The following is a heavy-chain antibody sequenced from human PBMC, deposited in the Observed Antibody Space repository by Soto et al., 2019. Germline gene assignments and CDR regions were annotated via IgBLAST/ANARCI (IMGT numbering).Heavy chain of an antibody. CDR1: GGSFSGYY. CDR3: ARGYYDSSGYYSRAFDI. D-gene: IGHD3-22*01. V-gene: IGHV4-34*01. J-gene: IGHJ3*02. CDR2: INHSGST. Sequence: QVQLQQWGAGLLKPSETLSLTCAVYGGSFSGYYWSWIRQPPGKGLEWIGEINHSGSTNYNPSLKSRVTISVHTSKNQFSLKLSSVTDADTAVYYCARGYYDSSGYYSRAFDIWGQGTMLTVSS.